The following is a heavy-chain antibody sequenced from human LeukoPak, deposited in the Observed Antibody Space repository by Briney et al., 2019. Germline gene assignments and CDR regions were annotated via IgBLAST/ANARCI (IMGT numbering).Heavy chain of an antibody. V-gene: IGHV3-30*02. CDR3: ARVGDLRPTAMVSTYFDY. J-gene: IGHJ4*02. D-gene: IGHD5-18*01. CDR2: IRYDGSNK. Sequence: QPGGSLKLSCGASGFSFSSYGMHWVRQAPGKGLEWVAFIRYDGSNKNYGDSVKGRFTISRDNSKNTLYLQMNSLRAEDTAVYYCARVGDLRPTAMVSTYFDYWGQGTLVTVSS. CDR1: GFSFSSYG.